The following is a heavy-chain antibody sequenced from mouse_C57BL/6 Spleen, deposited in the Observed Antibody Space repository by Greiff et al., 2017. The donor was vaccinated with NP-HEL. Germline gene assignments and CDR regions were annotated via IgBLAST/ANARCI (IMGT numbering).Heavy chain of an antibody. J-gene: IGHJ3*01. D-gene: IGHD1-1*01. V-gene: IGHV1-72*01. CDR2: IDPNSGGT. Sequence: VQLQQSGAELVKPGASVKLSCKASGYTFTSYWMHWVKQRPGRGLEWIGRIDPNSGGTKYNEKFKSKATLTVDKPSSTAYMQLSSLTSEDSAVYYCARFYYGSSYVGWFAYWGQGTLVTVSA. CDR3: ARFYYGSSYVGWFAY. CDR1: GYTFTSYW.